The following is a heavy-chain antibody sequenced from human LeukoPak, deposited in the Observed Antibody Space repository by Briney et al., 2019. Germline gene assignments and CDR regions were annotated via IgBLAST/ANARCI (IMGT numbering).Heavy chain of an antibody. V-gene: IGHV4-34*01. CDR1: GGSISSYY. CDR2: IDHRGST. Sequence: PSETLSLTCSVFGGSISSYYWSWIRQPPGKGLEWIGEIDHRGSTHYNASLMSRVTMSIDTSNNHFSLKLRSVTAADTAVYYCARRTPQMTTNEYALDIWGQGTMVTVSS. CDR3: ARRTPQMTTNEYALDI. D-gene: IGHD5-24*01. J-gene: IGHJ3*02.